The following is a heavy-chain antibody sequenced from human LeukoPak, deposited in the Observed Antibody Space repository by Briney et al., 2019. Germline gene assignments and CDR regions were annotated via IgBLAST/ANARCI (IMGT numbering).Heavy chain of an antibody. J-gene: IGHJ4*02. CDR3: ARLESTGRYVENY. Sequence: SETLSLTCTVSGGSISSYYWSWIRQPPGKGLEWIGYIYYSGSTNYNPSLKSRVTISVDTSKNYFSLKLGSVTAADTAVYYCARLESTGRYVENYWGQGTLVTVSS. V-gene: IGHV4-59*08. D-gene: IGHD1-1*01. CDR1: GGSISSYY. CDR2: IYYSGST.